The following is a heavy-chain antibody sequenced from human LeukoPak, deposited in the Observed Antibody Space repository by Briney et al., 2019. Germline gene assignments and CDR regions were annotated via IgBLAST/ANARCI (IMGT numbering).Heavy chain of an antibody. Sequence: PSGTLSLTCAVSGGSISSSNRWSWVRQPPGKGLEWIGRIFHSGTTDYKTSLKGRVTISVDKSKDQFSLTLTSVTAADTAVYYCARLTPTTLSLYYYYMDVWGKGTTVTVSS. V-gene: IGHV4-4*02. CDR1: GGSISSSNR. J-gene: IGHJ6*03. D-gene: IGHD2/OR15-2a*01. CDR2: IFHSGTT. CDR3: ARLTPTTLSLYYYYMDV.